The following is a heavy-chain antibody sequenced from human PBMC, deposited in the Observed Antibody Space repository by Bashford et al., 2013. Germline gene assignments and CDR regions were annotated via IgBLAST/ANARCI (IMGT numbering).Heavy chain of an antibody. D-gene: IGHD3-22*01. Sequence: VASVKVSCKASGYTFTSYGISWVRQAPGQGLEWMGWISAYNGNTNYAQKLQGRVTMTRDTSISTAYMELSRLRSDDTAVYYCARKPDPRDSSGYYKHYYYGMDVWGQGTTVTVSS. CDR2: ISAYNGNT. V-gene: IGHV1-18*01. CDR1: GYTFTSYG. CDR3: ARKPDPRDSSGYYKHYYYGMDV. J-gene: IGHJ6*02.